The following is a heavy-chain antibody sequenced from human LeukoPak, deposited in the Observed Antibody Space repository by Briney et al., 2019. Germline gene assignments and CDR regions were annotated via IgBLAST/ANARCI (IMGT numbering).Heavy chain of an antibody. CDR3: TRGGNYFDP. Sequence: GGSLRLSCAASGFTFSNYAMRWVRQAPGKGLEWVAYISSSGGTMYYADSVKGRFTISRDDAKKSLYLQTNSLRAEDTAVYYCTRGGNYFDPWGQGTLVTVSS. CDR2: ISSSGGTM. CDR1: GFTFSNYA. J-gene: IGHJ5*02. V-gene: IGHV3-48*03.